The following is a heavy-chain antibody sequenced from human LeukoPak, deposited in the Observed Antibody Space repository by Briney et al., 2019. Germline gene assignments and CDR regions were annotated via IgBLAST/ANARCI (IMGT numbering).Heavy chain of an antibody. CDR2: ISGSGGRT. CDR1: GFTFSSYA. CDR3: AKILGGYSYGYSVDY. V-gene: IGHV3-23*01. J-gene: IGHJ4*02. D-gene: IGHD5-18*01. Sequence: GGSLRLSCAASGFTFSSYAMGWVRQAAGKGLEWVSGISGSGGRTYYADSVKGRFTISRDNSKNTLYLQMNSLRAEDTAVYYCAKILGGYSYGYSVDYWGQGTLVTVSS.